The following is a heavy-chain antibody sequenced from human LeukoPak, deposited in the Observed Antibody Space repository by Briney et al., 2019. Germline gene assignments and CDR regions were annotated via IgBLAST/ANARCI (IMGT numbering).Heavy chain of an antibody. CDR1: GGSISSGDYY. CDR2: IYYSGST. D-gene: IGHD2-8*01. Sequence: SETLSLTCTVSGGSISSGDYYWSWIRQPPGKGLEWIGYIYYSGSTYYNPSLKSRVTISVDTSKNQFSLKLSSVTAADTAVYYCARDTVGYCTNGVCHHWFDPWGQGTLVTVSS. V-gene: IGHV4-30-4*08. J-gene: IGHJ5*02. CDR3: ARDTVGYCTNGVCHHWFDP.